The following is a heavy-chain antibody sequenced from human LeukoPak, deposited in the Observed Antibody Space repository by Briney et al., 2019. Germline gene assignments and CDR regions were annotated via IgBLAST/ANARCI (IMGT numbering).Heavy chain of an antibody. CDR2: INWNGGSK. Sequence: WSLRLSCAASGFTFDDYGMSWVRQAPGKELELVSGINWNGGSKGYGDSVKGRFTISSDNAKNSLYLQMNSLRAEDTALYHCARGYGSGRRDWFDPWGQGTLVTVSS. J-gene: IGHJ5*02. D-gene: IGHD3-10*01. CDR1: GFTFDDYG. V-gene: IGHV3-20*01. CDR3: ARGYGSGRRDWFDP.